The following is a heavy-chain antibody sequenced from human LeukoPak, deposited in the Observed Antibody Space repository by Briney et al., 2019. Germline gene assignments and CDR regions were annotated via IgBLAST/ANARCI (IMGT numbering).Heavy chain of an antibody. CDR2: ISTSSTI. J-gene: IGHJ6*02. Sequence: PGGSLRLSCAASGFTFSTSSCNWVRQAPGKGLEWISYISTSSTINYADSVRGRFTISRDNAKSSLSLQMNSLRAEDTAVYYCARVDGSGSYSYYYYYGMDVWGQGTTVTVSS. CDR3: ARVDGSGSYSYYYYYGMDV. D-gene: IGHD3-10*01. CDR1: GFTFSTS. V-gene: IGHV3-48*04.